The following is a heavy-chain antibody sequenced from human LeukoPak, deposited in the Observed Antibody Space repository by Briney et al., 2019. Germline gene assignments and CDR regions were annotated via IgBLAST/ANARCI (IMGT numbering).Heavy chain of an antibody. D-gene: IGHD2-2*01. CDR1: GFTFSSYA. CDR2: ISGSDGTT. V-gene: IGHV3-23*01. CDR3: AKSGGYRSSTGRSKYYYYHMDV. Sequence: PRGSLRLSCIASGFTFSSYAMGWVRQAPGKGLEWVSVISGSDGTTYYADSVKGRFTISRDNSKNTLYLQINSLRADDTALYYCAKSGGYRSSTGRSKYYYYHMDVWGKGTTVTVSS. J-gene: IGHJ6*03.